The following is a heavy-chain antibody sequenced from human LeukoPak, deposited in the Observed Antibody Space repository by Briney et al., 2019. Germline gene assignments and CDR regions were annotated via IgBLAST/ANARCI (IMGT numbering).Heavy chain of an antibody. CDR3: AKDHTVTRAFDS. J-gene: IGHJ4*02. CDR2: ISSGGSPI. Sequence: GGSLRLSCAASGFSVINHEMNWVRQAPGKGLEWVSYISSGGSPIYYADSVKGRFTISRDNSKNMLYLQMSSLRAEDTAGYYCAKDHTVTRAFDSWGQGTLVTVSS. CDR1: GFSVINHE. V-gene: IGHV3-48*03. D-gene: IGHD4-17*01.